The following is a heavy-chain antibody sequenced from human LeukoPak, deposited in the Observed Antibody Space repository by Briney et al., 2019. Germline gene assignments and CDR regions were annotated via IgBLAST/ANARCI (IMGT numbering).Heavy chain of an antibody. D-gene: IGHD3-22*01. CDR2: IYPSGRI. CDR1: SGSMADSC. J-gene: IGHJ4*02. V-gene: IGHV4-59*12. Sequence: PSETLSLTCSVSSGSMADSCWSWFRQAPGKGFEWLGFIYPSGRIEYSPSLRSRVTFSVGTSRMEATVRLSSVTASDTAVYYCTGEGYDRSGYFLDFWGQGTLVTVSS. CDR3: TGEGYDRSGYFLDF.